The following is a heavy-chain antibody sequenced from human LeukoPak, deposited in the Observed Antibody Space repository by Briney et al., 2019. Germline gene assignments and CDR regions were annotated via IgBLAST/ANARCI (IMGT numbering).Heavy chain of an antibody. CDR3: ARDDSFLYSSVWYYYGMHV. Sequence: ASVNVSCKASGYTFTSVGISWVRQAPGQGLEWMGWISAYNGNTNYAQKLQGRVTMTTDTSTSTAYMELRSLRSDDTAVYYCARDDSFLYSSVWYYYGMHVWGQETTVTVSS. CDR1: GYTFTSVG. V-gene: IGHV1-18*01. J-gene: IGHJ6*02. CDR2: ISAYNGNT. D-gene: IGHD6-19*01.